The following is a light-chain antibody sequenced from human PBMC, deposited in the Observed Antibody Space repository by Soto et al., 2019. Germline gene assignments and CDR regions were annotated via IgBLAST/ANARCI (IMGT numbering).Light chain of an antibody. Sequence: EIVLTQSPGTLSLSPGERATLSCRASQSISSSYLAWYQQKPGQAPRLLIYGASGRATGIPDRFSGSGSGTDFTLTISRLEPEDFAVYYCQQYGSSRITFGQGTRLEIK. J-gene: IGKJ5*01. CDR3: QQYGSSRIT. CDR1: QSISSSY. CDR2: GAS. V-gene: IGKV3-20*01.